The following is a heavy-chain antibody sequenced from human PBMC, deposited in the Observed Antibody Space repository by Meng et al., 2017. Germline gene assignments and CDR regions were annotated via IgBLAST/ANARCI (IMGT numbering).Heavy chain of an antibody. CDR2: IWYDGSNK. CDR1: GFTFSSYG. CDR3: ARVSPRKVQLSALSYYYGMDV. V-gene: IGHV3-33*01. Sequence: GESLKISCAASGFTFSSYGMHWVRQAPGKGLEWVAVIWYDGSNKYYADSEKGRFTISRDNSKNTLYLQMNSLRAEDTAVYYCARVSPRKVQLSALSYYYGMDVWGQGTTVTVSS. D-gene: IGHD5-18*01. J-gene: IGHJ6*02.